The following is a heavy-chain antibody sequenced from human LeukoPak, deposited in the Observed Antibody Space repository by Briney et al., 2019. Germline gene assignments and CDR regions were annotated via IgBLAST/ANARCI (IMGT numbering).Heavy chain of an antibody. Sequence: GGSLRPSCAASGFSFSDFYMSWIRQAPGMGLEWISYIGTRSNPIYYADSVKGRFTISRDDAKNSLYLQMNSLRDEDTAVHFCAREARGSGRDFDYWGQGILVTVSS. CDR2: IGTRSNPI. CDR3: AREARGSGRDFDY. V-gene: IGHV3-11*01. J-gene: IGHJ4*02. CDR1: GFSFSDFY. D-gene: IGHD1-26*01.